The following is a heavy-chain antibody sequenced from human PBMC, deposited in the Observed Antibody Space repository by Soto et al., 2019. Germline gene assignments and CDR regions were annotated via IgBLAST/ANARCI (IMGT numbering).Heavy chain of an antibody. V-gene: IGHV4-30-4*01. CDR2: IYYSGST. CDR1: GGSISSGDYY. D-gene: IGHD3-10*01. J-gene: IGHJ6*02. Sequence: PSETLSLTCTVSGGSISSGDYYWSWIRQPPGKGLEWIGYIYYSGSTYYNPSLKSRVTISVDTSKNQFSLKLSSVTAADTAVYYCARDQLLVGEGYYYYYGMDVWGQGTTVTVSS. CDR3: ARDQLLVGEGYYYYYGMDV.